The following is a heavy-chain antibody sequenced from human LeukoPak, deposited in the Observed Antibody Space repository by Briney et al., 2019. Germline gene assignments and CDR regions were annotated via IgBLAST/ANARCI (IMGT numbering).Heavy chain of an antibody. CDR2: IWYDGSDK. J-gene: IGHJ3*02. CDR1: GFTFSSYG. V-gene: IGHV3-33*01. D-gene: IGHD7-27*01. Sequence: GGSLRLSCAASGFTFSSYGMHWVRQAPGKGLEWVAVIWYDGSDKYYADSVKGRFTISRDNSKNTLYLQMNSLRAEDTAVYYCAGAGDAFDIWGQGTMVTVSS. CDR3: AGAGDAFDI.